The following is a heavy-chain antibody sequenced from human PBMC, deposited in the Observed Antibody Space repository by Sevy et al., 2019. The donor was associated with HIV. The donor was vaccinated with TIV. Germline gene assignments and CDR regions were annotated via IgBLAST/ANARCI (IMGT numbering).Heavy chain of an antibody. CDR3: AKDPAQGEYSSSYFQH. D-gene: IGHD6-6*01. CDR2: ISYDGSNK. V-gene: IGHV3-30*18. Sequence: GGSLRLSCAASGFTFSSYGMHWVRQAPGNGLEWVAVISYDGSNKYYADSVKGRFTISRDNSKNTLYLQMNSLRAEDTAVYYCAKDPAQGEYSSSYFQHWGQGTLVTVSS. J-gene: IGHJ1*01. CDR1: GFTFSSYG.